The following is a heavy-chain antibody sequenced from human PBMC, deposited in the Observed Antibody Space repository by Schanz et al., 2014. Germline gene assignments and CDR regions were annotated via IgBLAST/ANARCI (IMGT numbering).Heavy chain of an antibody. Sequence: QVQLQESGPGLVKPSETLSLTCTVSGGSISSYYWIWIRQPPGKGLEWIGYIYYSGSTKYNPSLKSRVTISVDTSKNQFSLKLSSVTAADTAVYYCARDVGHYGMDVWGQGTTVTVSS. CDR3: ARDVGHYGMDV. J-gene: IGHJ6*02. CDR1: GGSISSYY. CDR2: IYYSGST. V-gene: IGHV4-59*01.